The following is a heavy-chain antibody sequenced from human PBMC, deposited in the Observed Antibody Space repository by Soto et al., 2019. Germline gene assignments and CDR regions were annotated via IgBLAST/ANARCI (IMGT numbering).Heavy chain of an antibody. J-gene: IGHJ4*02. CDR1: GDSISSATHY. V-gene: IGHV4-31*03. D-gene: IGHD3-16*01. Sequence: SETLSLTCTVSGDSISSATHYWNWIRQHPGKGLEWIGYVSSSGNSYYSPSLKSRVFMSVDTSKNLFSLKLSSVTAADTAIYYCVGRLTSILGLDKWGQGALVTVSS. CDR3: VGRLTSILGLDK. CDR2: VSSSGNS.